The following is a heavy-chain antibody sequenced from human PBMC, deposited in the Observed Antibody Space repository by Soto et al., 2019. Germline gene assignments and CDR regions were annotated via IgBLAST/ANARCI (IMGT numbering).Heavy chain of an antibody. CDR1: GFTFSSYA. CDR2: ISGSGGST. V-gene: IGHV3-23*01. CDR3: AKTKPPTPYCSSTSCYGYFDY. D-gene: IGHD2-2*01. J-gene: IGHJ4*02. Sequence: EVQLLESGGGLVQPGGSLRLSCAASGFTFSSYAMSWVRQAPGKGLEWVSAISGSGGSTYYADSVKGRFTISRDNSKNTLYLQMNSLRAEDTAVYYCAKTKPPTPYCSSTSCYGYFDYWGQGTLVTVSS.